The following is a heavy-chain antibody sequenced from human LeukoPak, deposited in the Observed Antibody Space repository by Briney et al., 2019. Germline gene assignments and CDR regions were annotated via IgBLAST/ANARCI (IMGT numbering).Heavy chain of an antibody. CDR2: IKEDGSER. D-gene: IGHD3-22*01. J-gene: IGHJ4*02. V-gene: IGHV3-7*03. CDR1: AFIFSGHW. Sequence: GGSLRLSCEGSAFIFSGHWMNWVRQTPGEGLEWVASIKEDGSERQYVDSVKGRFSISRDNTKGSLFLQLNSLRAEDTAVYYCARDDSSGYYPFDYWGQGTLVTVSS. CDR3: ARDDSSGYYPFDY.